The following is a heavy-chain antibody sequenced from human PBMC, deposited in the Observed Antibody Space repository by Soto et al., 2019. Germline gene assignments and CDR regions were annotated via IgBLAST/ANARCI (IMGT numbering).Heavy chain of an antibody. J-gene: IGHJ6*02. Sequence: QVQLVESGGGLVKPGGSLRLSCAASGLTFSDYYMSWIRQAPGKGLEWVSYITSGGSYTKYADSVQGRLTITRDNAKNTLYLQMNSRRAEDAAVYYCARVLYGIDVWGQGTTVTVSS. CDR3: ARVLYGIDV. CDR1: GLTFSDYY. V-gene: IGHV3-11*05. CDR2: ITSGGSYT. D-gene: IGHD2-15*01.